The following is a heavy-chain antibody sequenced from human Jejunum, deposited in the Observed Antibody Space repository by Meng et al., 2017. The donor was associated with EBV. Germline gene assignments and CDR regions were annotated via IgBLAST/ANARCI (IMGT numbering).Heavy chain of an antibody. CDR2: IYTDGST. D-gene: IGHD1/OR15-1a*01. Sequence: EVQVLEAGGGLFHPGGSLRLSCAASGFTVSGHYMSWVRQAPGKGLEWVSVIYTDGSTYYADSVKGRFTISRDNSKNTLFIQMNNLRVDDTAVYYCVRGPWNNWGQGTLVTVSS. V-gene: IGHV3-53*01. CDR1: GFTVSGHY. CDR3: VRGPWNN. J-gene: IGHJ4*02.